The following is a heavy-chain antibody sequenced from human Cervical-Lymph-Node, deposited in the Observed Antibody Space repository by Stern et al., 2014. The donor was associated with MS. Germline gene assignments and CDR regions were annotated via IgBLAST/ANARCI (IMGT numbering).Heavy chain of an antibody. CDR1: GFTFSKYS. CDR2: ISSSSRHI. CDR3: VRGSTNLDV. J-gene: IGHJ6*02. V-gene: IGHV3-21*06. Sequence: EVQLVESGGGLVKPGGSLRLSCAVSGFTFSKYSMNWVRQAPGKGLEWVSSISSSSRHIYYTDSVSGRFTISRDNAKNSLYLQMSSLRGEDTAMYYCVRGSTNLDVWGHGTTVTVSS. D-gene: IGHD2-2*01.